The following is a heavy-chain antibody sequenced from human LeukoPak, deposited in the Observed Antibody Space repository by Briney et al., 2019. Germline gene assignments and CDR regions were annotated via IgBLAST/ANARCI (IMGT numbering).Heavy chain of an antibody. CDR3: GKEGGA. D-gene: IGHD3-16*01. CDR2: ISSSGGHT. J-gene: IGHJ5*02. CDR1: GFTFSTYA. Sequence: GGSLRLTCAVSGFTFSTYAMSWVRQAPGKGLESVSTISSSGGHTYYADSVKGRFTISRDNSKDMLYLQMNSLKVEDTATYYCGKEGGAWGQGTKVTVSS. V-gene: IGHV3-23*01.